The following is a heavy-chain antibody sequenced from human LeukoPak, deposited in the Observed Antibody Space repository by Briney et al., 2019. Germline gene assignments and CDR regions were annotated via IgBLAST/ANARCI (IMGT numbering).Heavy chain of an antibody. CDR2: INPNSGGT. Sequence: ASVKVSCKASGYTFTGYYMHWVRQAPGQGLEWMGWINPNSGGTNYAQKFQGRVTMTRDTSISTAYMELSRLRSDDTAVYYCARDLKLEEHYYYYYMDVWGKGTTVTVSS. D-gene: IGHD1-1*01. J-gene: IGHJ6*03. V-gene: IGHV1-2*02. CDR1: GYTFTGYY. CDR3: ARDLKLEEHYYYYYMDV.